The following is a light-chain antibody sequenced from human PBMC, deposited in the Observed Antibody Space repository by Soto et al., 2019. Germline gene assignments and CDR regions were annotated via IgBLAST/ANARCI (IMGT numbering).Light chain of an antibody. J-gene: IGKJ1*01. CDR1: QSISSW. Sequence: DIQMTQSPSTLSASVGDRVTITCRASQSISSWLAWYQQKPGKAPKLLIYKASSLESGVPSRFSGRGSGTEFTLNFSSLQPDDFATYYCQQYNSYPWTFGQGNKVEIK. V-gene: IGKV1-5*03. CDR2: KAS. CDR3: QQYNSYPWT.